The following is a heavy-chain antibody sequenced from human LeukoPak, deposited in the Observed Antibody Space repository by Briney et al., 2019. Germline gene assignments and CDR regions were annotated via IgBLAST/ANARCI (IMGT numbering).Heavy chain of an antibody. V-gene: IGHV4-59*12. J-gene: IGHJ4*02. Sequence: SETLSLTCTVSGGSISGYYWSWIRQPPGKGLEWIGYIFYSGSTNYNPSLKSRVTISVDTSENQFSLQLNSVTPEDTAVYYCARDSGSYSTSYRFDSWGQGTLVTVSS. CDR3: ARDSGSYSTSYRFDS. CDR1: GGSISGYY. CDR2: IFYSGST. D-gene: IGHD6-6*01.